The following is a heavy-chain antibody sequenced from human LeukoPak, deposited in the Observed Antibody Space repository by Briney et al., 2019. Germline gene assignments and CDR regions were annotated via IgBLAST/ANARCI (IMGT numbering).Heavy chain of an antibody. V-gene: IGHV1-69*13. CDR2: IIGIFGTA. CDR3: ATEGEGSYSDSSGALPLYDY. CDR1: GGTFSSYA. Sequence: SVKVSCKASGGTFSSYAISWVRQAPGQGIEWMGGIIGIFGTANYAQKFQGRVTITAHESTSTAYMQLRSLRSEDTAVYYCATEGEGSYSDSSGALPLYDYWGQGTLVTVSS. D-gene: IGHD3-22*01. J-gene: IGHJ4*02.